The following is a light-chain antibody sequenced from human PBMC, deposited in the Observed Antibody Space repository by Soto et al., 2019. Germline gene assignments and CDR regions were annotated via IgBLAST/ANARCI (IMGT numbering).Light chain of an antibody. CDR1: SSDVGSFNY. CDR3: SSCTSSSTWV. J-gene: IGLJ3*02. Sequence: QSALTQPASVSGSPGQSITISCTGTSSDVGSFNYVSWYQQHPGKAPKLLIYDVSSRPSGVSNRFSGSKSGNTASLTISGLQAEDEADYYCSSCTSSSTWVFGGGTQLTVL. V-gene: IGLV2-14*01. CDR2: DVS.